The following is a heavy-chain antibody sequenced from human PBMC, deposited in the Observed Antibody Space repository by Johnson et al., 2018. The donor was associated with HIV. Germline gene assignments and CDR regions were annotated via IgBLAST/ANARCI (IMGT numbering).Heavy chain of an antibody. CDR2: IFSVGDV. CDR1: GITVGTNY. D-gene: IGHD3-22*01. Sequence: EVQLVESGGGLVQPGGSLRLSCAASGITVGTNYMSWVRQAPGKGLEWVSVIFSVGDVYFADSVKGRFSISRDNSRYTLYLQMSSLRAEDTAVYYCAKGIPKYDSRGYDAFDIWGQGTMVTVSS. V-gene: IGHV3-66*02. J-gene: IGHJ3*02. CDR3: AKGIPKYDSRGYDAFDI.